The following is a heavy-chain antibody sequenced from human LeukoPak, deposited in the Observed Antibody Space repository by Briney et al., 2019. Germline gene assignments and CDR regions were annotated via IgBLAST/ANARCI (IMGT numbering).Heavy chain of an antibody. D-gene: IGHD3-10*01. V-gene: IGHV4-59*01. J-gene: IGHJ6*02. CDR1: GASFTSYY. CDR3: ARDSRDPGSSAYYYGMDV. CDR2: IYYSGST. Sequence: SETLSLTCTVSGASFTSYYWSWIRQPPGKGLEWIAYIYYSGSTNYNPSLKSRVTISVDTSKNQFSLKLSSVTAADTAVYYCARDSRDPGSSAYYYGMDVWGQGTTVTVSS.